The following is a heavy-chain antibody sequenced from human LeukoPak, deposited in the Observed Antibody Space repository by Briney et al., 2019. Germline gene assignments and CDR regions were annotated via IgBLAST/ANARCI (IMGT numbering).Heavy chain of an antibody. Sequence: GGSLRLSCAASGFTFDDYAMHWVRQAPGKGLEWVSGISWNSGSIGYADSVKGRFTISRDNAKNSLYLQMNSLRAEDTALHYCAKDSGYDILTGATFDYWGQGTLVTVSS. V-gene: IGHV3-9*01. D-gene: IGHD3-9*01. CDR3: AKDSGYDILTGATFDY. J-gene: IGHJ4*02. CDR1: GFTFDDYA. CDR2: ISWNSGSI.